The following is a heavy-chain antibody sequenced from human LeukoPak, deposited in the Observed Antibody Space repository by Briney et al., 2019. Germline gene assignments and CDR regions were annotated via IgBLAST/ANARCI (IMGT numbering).Heavy chain of an antibody. CDR1: GGTLSNYA. J-gene: IGHJ4*02. CDR2: IIPIFGTG. D-gene: IGHD4-11*01. V-gene: IGHV1-69*13. CDR3: ASHDYSNYFDY. Sequence: SVKVSCKASGGTLSNYAISWVRQAPGQGLEWMGGIIPIFGTGNYAQKFQGRVTITADESTSTAYMEFRSLRSEDTAVYYCASHDYSNYFDYWGQGTLVTVSS.